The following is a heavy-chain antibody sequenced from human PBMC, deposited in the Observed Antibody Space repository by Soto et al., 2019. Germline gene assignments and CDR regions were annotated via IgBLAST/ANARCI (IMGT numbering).Heavy chain of an antibody. CDR2: IYYSRST. J-gene: IGHJ4*02. Sequence: PSETLSLTCTVSGGSISSGDCYWSWIRQPPEKGLECIGYIYYSRSTYYNPSLKSRATISIDTSKSQFSLTLKSVTAADTAVYYCARGIDGYRFVWGQGTLVTVSS. V-gene: IGHV4-30-4*01. CDR3: ARGIDGYRFV. CDR1: GGSISSGDCY. D-gene: IGHD5-18*01.